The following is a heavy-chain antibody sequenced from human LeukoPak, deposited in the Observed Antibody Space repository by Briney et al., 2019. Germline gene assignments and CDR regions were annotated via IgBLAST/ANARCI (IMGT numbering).Heavy chain of an antibody. J-gene: IGHJ4*02. Sequence: PGGSLRLSCAASGFTFGSYAMHWVRQAPGKGLEWVAVISYDGSNKYYADSVKGRFTISRDNSKNTLYLQMNSLRAEDTAVYYCARDKWELPTKPDYWGQGTLVTVSS. CDR3: ARDKWELPTKPDY. CDR1: GFTFGSYA. V-gene: IGHV3-30-3*01. CDR2: ISYDGSNK. D-gene: IGHD1-26*01.